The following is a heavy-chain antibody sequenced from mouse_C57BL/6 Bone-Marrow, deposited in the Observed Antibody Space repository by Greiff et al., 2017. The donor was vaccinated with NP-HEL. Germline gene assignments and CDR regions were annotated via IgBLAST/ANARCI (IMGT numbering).Heavy chain of an antibody. CDR1: GFNIKDDY. CDR2: IDPENGDT. J-gene: IGHJ2*01. D-gene: IGHD2-4*01. V-gene: IGHV14-4*01. CDR3: TTSYDYDAYFDY. Sequence: EVQLQQSGAELVRPGASVKLSCTASGFNIKDDYMHWVKQRPEQGLEWIGWIDPENGDTEYASKFQGKATITADTSSNTSYLQLSSLTSEDTAVYYCTTSYDYDAYFDYWGQGTTLTVSS.